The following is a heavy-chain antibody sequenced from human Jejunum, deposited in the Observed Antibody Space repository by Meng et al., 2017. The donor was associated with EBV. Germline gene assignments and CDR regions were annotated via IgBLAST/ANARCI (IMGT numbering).Heavy chain of an antibody. V-gene: IGHV4-4*02. CDR3: ARDRGVEDY. CDR2: IHHSGST. Sequence: QVQRQGSGPGLVKPSRTLSLTCAVSGGSISTDNWWSWVRQPPGKGLEYIGEIHHSGSTKYNPSLKSRVTISVDKSNNHFSLKLSSVTAADTAMYYCARDRGVEDYWGQGTLVTVSS. D-gene: IGHD5-24*01. CDR1: GGSISTDNW. J-gene: IGHJ4*02.